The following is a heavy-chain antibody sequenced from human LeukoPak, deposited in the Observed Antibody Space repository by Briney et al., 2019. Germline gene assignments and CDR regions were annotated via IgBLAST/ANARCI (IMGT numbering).Heavy chain of an antibody. CDR1: GGSISSYY. CDR2: IYYSGST. J-gene: IGHJ4*02. D-gene: IGHD3-22*01. Sequence: SETLSLTCTVFGGSISSYYWSWIRQPPGKGLEWIGYIYYSGSTNYNPSLKSRVTISVDTSKNQFSLKLNSVTAADTAVYYCARVDYDGSGYNFDYWGQGTLVTVSS. V-gene: IGHV4-59*01. CDR3: ARVDYDGSGYNFDY.